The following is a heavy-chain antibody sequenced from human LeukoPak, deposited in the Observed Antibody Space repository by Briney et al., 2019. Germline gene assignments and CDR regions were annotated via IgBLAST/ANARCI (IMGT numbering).Heavy chain of an antibody. CDR2: IYSSGST. Sequence: SETLSLTCTVSGGSMTSYYWSWIRQPPGKGLEWIGYIYSSGSTNYNPSLKSRVTISLDTSKNQFSLKLSFVTAADTAVYYCARGVAAPGTGGLSWFDPWGQGTLVTVSS. D-gene: IGHD6-13*01. CDR3: ARGVAAPGTGGLSWFDP. CDR1: GGSMTSYY. V-gene: IGHV4-59*01. J-gene: IGHJ5*02.